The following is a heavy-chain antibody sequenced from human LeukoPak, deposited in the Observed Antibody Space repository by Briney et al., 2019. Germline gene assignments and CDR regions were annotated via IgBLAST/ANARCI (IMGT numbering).Heavy chain of an antibody. CDR3: AKARGLIGGAFDI. CDR1: RFTFDDYI. CDR2: ISWDGETT. V-gene: IGHV3-43*01. D-gene: IGHD3-22*01. J-gene: IGHJ3*02. Sequence: QSGGSLRLSCAASRFTFDDYIMHWVRQAPGKGLEWVSLISWDGETTYYADSVKGRFTTSRDNSKNSLYLQMNSLRSEDTALYYCAKARGLIGGAFDIWRQGTMVTVSS.